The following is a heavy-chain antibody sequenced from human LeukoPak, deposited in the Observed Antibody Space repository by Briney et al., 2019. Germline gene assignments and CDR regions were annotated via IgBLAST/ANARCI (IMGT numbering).Heavy chain of an antibody. Sequence: SVKVSCKASGGTFSSYTISWVRQAPGQGLEWMGRIIPILGIANYAQKFQGRVTITADKSTSTAYMELSSLRSEDTAVYYCAREVSITGTLDYYYYYMDVWGKGTTVTDSS. CDR1: GGTFSSYT. D-gene: IGHD1-20*01. CDR2: IIPILGIA. V-gene: IGHV1-69*04. J-gene: IGHJ6*03. CDR3: AREVSITGTLDYYYYYMDV.